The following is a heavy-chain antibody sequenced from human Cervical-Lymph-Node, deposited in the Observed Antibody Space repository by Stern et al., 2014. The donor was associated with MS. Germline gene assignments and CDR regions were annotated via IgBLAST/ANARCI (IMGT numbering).Heavy chain of an antibody. D-gene: IGHD6-13*01. Sequence: QVQLGQSGAEVKKPGSSVKVSCKASGGSFSMDTISWVRQAPGQGLEWMGGLTPMFGTSNYAQKFQGRVTTTADESTSTAYMELTSLRSEDTAVYFCARDQGGIADSWGQGTLVIVSS. V-gene: IGHV1-69*01. CDR3: ARDQGGIADS. CDR2: LTPMFGTS. CDR1: GGSFSMDT. J-gene: IGHJ4*02.